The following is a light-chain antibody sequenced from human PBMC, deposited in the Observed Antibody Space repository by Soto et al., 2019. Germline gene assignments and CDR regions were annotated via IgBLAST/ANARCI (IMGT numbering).Light chain of an antibody. Sequence: EIVLTQSPGTLSLSPGERATLSCRASQSVSNNYLAWYQQKPGQAPRLLIYGASNRATGIPARFSGSESGTDFTLTISSLEPEDFAVYYCQQRNNWPGTFGQGTRLEIK. J-gene: IGKJ5*01. V-gene: IGKV3-11*01. CDR1: QSVSNNY. CDR3: QQRNNWPGT. CDR2: GAS.